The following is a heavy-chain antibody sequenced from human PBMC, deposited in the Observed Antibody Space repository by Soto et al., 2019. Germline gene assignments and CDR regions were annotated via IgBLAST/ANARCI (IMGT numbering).Heavy chain of an antibody. J-gene: IGHJ4*02. CDR3: ARELYSCGGDCPYYMDY. Sequence: VASVKVSCKTSGYPFTDYFIHWVRQAPGQGLEWMGIISLYHHSTSYAQKFQGRLTVTADTSTTTVYMDLSSPTSEDSAVYWCARELYSCGGDCPYYMDYWGQGTLVTVSS. D-gene: IGHD2-21*02. CDR2: ISLYHHST. V-gene: IGHV1-46*01. CDR1: GYPFTDYF.